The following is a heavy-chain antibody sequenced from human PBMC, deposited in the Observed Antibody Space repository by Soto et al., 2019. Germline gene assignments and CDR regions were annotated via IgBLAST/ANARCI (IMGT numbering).Heavy chain of an antibody. CDR2: INHSGST. D-gene: IGHD3-3*01. CDR3: AREHDFWSGYYLYYYGMDV. Sequence: PSETLFLTCAVDGGSFSGYYWSWIRQPPGKGLEWIGEINHSGSTNYNPSLKSRVTISVDTSKNQFSLKLSSVTAADTAVYYCAREHDFWSGYYLYYYGMDVWGQGTTVTVSS. CDR1: GGSFSGYY. J-gene: IGHJ6*02. V-gene: IGHV4-34*01.